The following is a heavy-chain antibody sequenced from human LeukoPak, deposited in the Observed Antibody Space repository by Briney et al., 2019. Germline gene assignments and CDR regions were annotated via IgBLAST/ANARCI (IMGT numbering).Heavy chain of an antibody. Sequence: GGSLRLSCTASGFTFGDYAMSWVRQAPGKGLEWVGFIRSKAYGGTTEYAASVTGRFTISRDDSKSIAYLQMNSLKTEDTAVYYCTRSAGYRSGWYHDYWGQGTLVTVSS. D-gene: IGHD6-19*01. V-gene: IGHV3-49*04. CDR1: GFTFGDYA. J-gene: IGHJ4*02. CDR2: IRSKAYGGTT. CDR3: TRSAGYRSGWYHDY.